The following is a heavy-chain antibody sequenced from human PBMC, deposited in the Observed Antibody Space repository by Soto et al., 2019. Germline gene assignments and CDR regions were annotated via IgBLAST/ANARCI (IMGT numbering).Heavy chain of an antibody. CDR3: AREDYYDSSGRFDY. Sequence: PSETLSLACTVSGGSISSYYWSWIRQPPGKGLEWIGYIYYSGSTNYNPSLKSRVTISVDTSKNQFSLKLSSVTAADTAVYYCAREDYYDSSGRFDYWGQGTLVTVSS. CDR2: IYYSGST. J-gene: IGHJ4*02. CDR1: GGSISSYY. V-gene: IGHV4-59*01. D-gene: IGHD3-22*01.